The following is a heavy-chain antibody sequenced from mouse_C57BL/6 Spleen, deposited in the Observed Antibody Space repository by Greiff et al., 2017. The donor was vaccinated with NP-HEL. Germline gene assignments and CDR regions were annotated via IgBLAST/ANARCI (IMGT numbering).Heavy chain of an antibody. CDR2: INPNNGGT. Sequence: EVQLQQSGPELVKPGASVKIPCKASGYTFTDYNMDWVKQSHGKSLEWIGDINPNNGGTIYNQKFKGKATLTVDKSSSTAYMELRSLTSEDTAVYYFAKGIGFDYYGSSSYNYAMDYWVQETSVTVSS. J-gene: IGHJ4*01. D-gene: IGHD1-1*01. V-gene: IGHV1-18*01. CDR3: AKGIGFDYYGSSSYNYAMDY. CDR1: GYTFTDYN.